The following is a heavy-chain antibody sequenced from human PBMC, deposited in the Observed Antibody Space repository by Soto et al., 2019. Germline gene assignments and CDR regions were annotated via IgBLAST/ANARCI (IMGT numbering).Heavy chain of an antibody. Sequence: ASVKVSCKASGYTFTGYYMHWVRQAPGQGLEWMGWINPNSGGTNYAQKFQGWVTMTRDTSISTAYMEVSRLRSDDTDVYYCARDLVGVRGVGYYYGMDVWGQGTTVTVSS. CDR3: ARDLVGVRGVGYYYGMDV. V-gene: IGHV1-2*04. CDR2: INPNSGGT. D-gene: IGHD3-10*01. J-gene: IGHJ6*01. CDR1: GYTFTGYY.